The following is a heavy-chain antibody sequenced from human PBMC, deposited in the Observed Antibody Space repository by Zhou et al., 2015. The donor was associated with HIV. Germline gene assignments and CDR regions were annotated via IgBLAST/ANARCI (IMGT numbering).Heavy chain of an antibody. Sequence: QLVESGGDLVRPGGSLRLSCRVSGFIFQNYVFHWVRQGPGKGLEWVAIMWHDGYNAYYADSVRGRFTVSRDNSKNTVYLQMNSLRSEDTGVYFCAKARLTMMPGVQSAFDTWGQGTMVTVSS. J-gene: IGHJ3*02. CDR2: MWHDGYNA. CDR3: AKARLTMMPGVQSAFDT. V-gene: IGHV3-33*06. D-gene: IGHD3-10*01. CDR1: GFIFQNYV.